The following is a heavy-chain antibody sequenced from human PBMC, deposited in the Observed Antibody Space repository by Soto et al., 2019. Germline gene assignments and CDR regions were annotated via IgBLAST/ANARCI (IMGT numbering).Heavy chain of an antibody. Sequence: EVQLVESGGGLVQPGRSLRLSCTASGFTFGDYAMSWFRQAPGKGLEWVGFIRSKAYGGTTEYAASVKGRFTISRDDSKSIAYLQMNSLKTEDTAVYYCTRAAYDYIWGSYRFLVWGQGTLVTVSS. CDR1: GFTFGDYA. J-gene: IGHJ4*02. CDR2: IRSKAYGGTT. V-gene: IGHV3-49*03. D-gene: IGHD3-16*02. CDR3: TRAAYDYIWGSYRFLV.